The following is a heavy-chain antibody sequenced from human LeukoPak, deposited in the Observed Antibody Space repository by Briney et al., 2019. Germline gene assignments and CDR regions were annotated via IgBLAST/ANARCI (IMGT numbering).Heavy chain of an antibody. CDR1: GFTFSSYA. CDR2: ISYNGSNK. CDR3: ATRRDGYNFEY. V-gene: IGHV3-30*04. J-gene: IGHJ4*02. D-gene: IGHD5-24*01. Sequence: GGSLRLSCAASGFTFSSYAMHWVRQAPGKGLEWVAVISYNGSNKYYADSVKGRFTISRDNSKNTLYLQMNSLRAEDTAVYYCATRRDGYNFEYWGQGTLVTVSS.